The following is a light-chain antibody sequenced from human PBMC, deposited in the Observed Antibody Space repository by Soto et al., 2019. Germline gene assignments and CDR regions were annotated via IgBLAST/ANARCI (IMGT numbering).Light chain of an antibody. J-gene: IGKJ5*01. CDR1: QRVSSSY. V-gene: IGKV3-20*01. CDR2: GAS. Sequence: ELVLTQSPVTLSLSAGERATFSCRASQRVSSSYLAWYQQKPGQAPRLLIYGASSRATGIPDRFSGSGSGTDFTLTISRLEPEDFAVYYCQQYGSSLITFGQGTGLEI. CDR3: QQYGSSLIT.